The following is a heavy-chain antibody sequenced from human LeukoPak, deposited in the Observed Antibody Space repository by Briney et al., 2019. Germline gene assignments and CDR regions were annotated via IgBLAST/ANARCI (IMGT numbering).Heavy chain of an antibody. V-gene: IGHV3-43*02. Sequence: QPGGSLRLSCAASGLNLDAYAIHWVRQAPGKGLEWVSLISGDGTITYYADSVKGRFTISGDNSKNSLFLEMNSLRSEDTALYYCAKDTPLFYHYYGVDVWGQGTTVTVSS. CDR1: GLNLDAYA. CDR3: AKDTPLFYHYYGVDV. J-gene: IGHJ6*02. CDR2: ISGDGTIT.